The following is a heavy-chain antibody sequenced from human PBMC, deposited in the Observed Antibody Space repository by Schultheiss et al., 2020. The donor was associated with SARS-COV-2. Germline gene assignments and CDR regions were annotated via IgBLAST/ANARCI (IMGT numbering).Heavy chain of an antibody. V-gene: IGHV3-21*01. D-gene: IGHD5-12*01. CDR3: AREVGGGYEGYYYYGMDV. CDR2: ISSSSSYI. Sequence: GESLKISCAASGFTFSSYSMNWVRQAPGKGLEWVSSISSSSSYIYYADSVKGRFTISRDNAKNSLYLQMNSLRAEDTAVYYCAREVGGGYEGYYYYGMDVRGQGTTVTVSS. J-gene: IGHJ6*02. CDR1: GFTFSSYS.